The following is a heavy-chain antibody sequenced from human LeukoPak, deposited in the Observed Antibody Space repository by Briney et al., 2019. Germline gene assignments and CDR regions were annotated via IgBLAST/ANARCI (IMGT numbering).Heavy chain of an antibody. CDR2: LSYDGSNE. J-gene: IGHJ5*02. Sequence: PGRSLRLSCAASGFSLSSYGMHWVRQAPGKGLEWVAVLSYDGSNEYYGDSVKGRFTISRDNSKNTLYLQMNSLRAEDTAVYYCAKSGSTYCSGGSCYSNWFDPWGQGTLVTVSS. V-gene: IGHV3-30*18. D-gene: IGHD2-15*01. CDR1: GFSLSSYG. CDR3: AKSGSTYCSGGSCYSNWFDP.